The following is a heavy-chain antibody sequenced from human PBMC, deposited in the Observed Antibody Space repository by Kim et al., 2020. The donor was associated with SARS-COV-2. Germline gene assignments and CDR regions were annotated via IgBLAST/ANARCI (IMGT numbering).Heavy chain of an antibody. CDR1: GGPISNYY. D-gene: IGHD3-10*01. Sequence: SETLSLTCTVSGGPISNYYWSWIRQPPGKGLEWIGYIYYSGTTNYDPSLKNRVTISIDTSKNQFFLKLTSVTAADTAVYYCARNGLLWSGDRRPGDYYYGMDLWGQGSTVTVS. CDR3: ARNGLLWSGDRRPGDYYYGMDL. J-gene: IGHJ6*02. V-gene: IGHV4-59*08. CDR2: IYYSGTT.